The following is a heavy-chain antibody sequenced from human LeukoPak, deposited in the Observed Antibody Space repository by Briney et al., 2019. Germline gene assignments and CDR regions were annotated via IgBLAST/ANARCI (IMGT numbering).Heavy chain of an antibody. CDR3: ARVPTGDILTGIDDY. Sequence: SVKVSCKASGYTFTTYAMNWVRQAPGQGLEWMGGIIPIFGTANYAQKFQGRVTITADESTSTAYMELSSLISEDTAVYYCARVPTGDILTGIDDYWGQGTLVTVSS. J-gene: IGHJ4*02. D-gene: IGHD3-9*01. CDR2: IIPIFGTA. V-gene: IGHV1-69*13. CDR1: GYTFTTYA.